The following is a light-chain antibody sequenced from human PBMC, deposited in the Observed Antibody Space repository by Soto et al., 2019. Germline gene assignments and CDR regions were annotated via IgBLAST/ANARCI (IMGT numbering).Light chain of an antibody. Sequence: ELVLTQSPGTLSLSPGERATLSCRASQSVSSSYLAWYQQKPDQAPRLLIYGASSRATGIPDRFSGSGSGTDFTLTISRLEPEDFAVYYCQQYGSSFWTFGQGTKVEIK. CDR1: QSVSSSY. CDR3: QQYGSSFWT. V-gene: IGKV3-20*01. CDR2: GAS. J-gene: IGKJ1*01.